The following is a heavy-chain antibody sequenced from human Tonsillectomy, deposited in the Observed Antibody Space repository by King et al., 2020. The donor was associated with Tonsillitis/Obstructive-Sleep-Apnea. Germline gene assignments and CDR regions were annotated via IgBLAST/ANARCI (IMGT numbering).Heavy chain of an antibody. Sequence: QLQESGPGLVKPSETLSLTCTVSGGSISSYYWSWIRQPPGKGLEWIGYIYYSGSTNYNPSLKSRVTISVDTSKNQFSLKLSSVTAADTAVYYCARGILEWPIHGGYYYYMDVWGKGTTVTVSS. CDR3: ARGILEWPIHGGYYYYMDV. J-gene: IGHJ6*03. CDR2: IYYSGST. CDR1: GGSISSYY. V-gene: IGHV4-59*08. D-gene: IGHD3-3*01.